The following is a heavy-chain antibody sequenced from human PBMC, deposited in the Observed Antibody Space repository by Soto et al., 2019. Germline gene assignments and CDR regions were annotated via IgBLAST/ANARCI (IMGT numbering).Heavy chain of an antibody. CDR1: GYNFNNYW. J-gene: IGHJ6*02. Sequence: PGESLKISCKGSGYNFNNYWINWVRQMPGKGLEWMGRIDPYDSYTNYSPSFQGHVTISVDKSISTAYLQWSSLKASDTAMYYCARLMMVSLYGRDVWGQGTTVTVSS. CDR2: IDPYDSYT. CDR3: ARLMMVSLYGRDV. D-gene: IGHD2-8*01. V-gene: IGHV5-10-1*01.